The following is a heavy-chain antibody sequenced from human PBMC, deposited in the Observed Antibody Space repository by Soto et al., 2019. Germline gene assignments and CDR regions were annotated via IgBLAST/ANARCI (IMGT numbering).Heavy chain of an antibody. CDR2: IYYRANP. J-gene: IGHJ4*02. V-gene: IGHV4-59*08. CDR1: GWSISSYY. D-gene: IGHD6-13*01. Sequence: SETLSLTCTVSGWSISSYYWSWIRQPPGKGLEWIGYIYYRANPNYNPSLKSRVTISQDTSKNQFSLKLSSVTAADTAVYYCATTLGGQQLLNWGQGTLVTVSS. CDR3: ATTLGGQQLLN.